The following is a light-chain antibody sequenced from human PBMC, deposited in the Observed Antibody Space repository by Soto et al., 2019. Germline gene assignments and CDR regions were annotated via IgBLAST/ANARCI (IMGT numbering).Light chain of an antibody. Sequence: DIQMTQSPSSLSASVGDRVTITCRASQSITTYLNWYQQKPGIAPKLLIYAASSLQRGVPSRFSGSGSGTDFTLTISSLQPEDFATYYCQQSYSVPPTCGQGTKVEIK. CDR2: AAS. J-gene: IGKJ1*01. CDR1: QSITTY. CDR3: QQSYSVPPT. V-gene: IGKV1-39*01.